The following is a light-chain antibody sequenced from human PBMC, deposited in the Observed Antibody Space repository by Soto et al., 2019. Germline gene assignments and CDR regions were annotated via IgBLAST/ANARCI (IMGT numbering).Light chain of an antibody. CDR1: QSVSSN. CDR2: GAS. CDR3: QQYDTSPWT. Sequence: EIVMTQSPATLSVSPGERATLSCRASQSVSSNLAWYQQKPGQSPRLLIYGASSRASGISDRFSGSGSGTDFTLTIYRLEPEDFAVYYCQQYDTSPWTFGQGTKVDI. J-gene: IGKJ1*01. V-gene: IGKV3-20*01.